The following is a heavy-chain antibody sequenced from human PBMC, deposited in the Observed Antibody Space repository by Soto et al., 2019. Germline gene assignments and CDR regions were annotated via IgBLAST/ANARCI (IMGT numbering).Heavy chain of an antibody. CDR3: ASLPST. CDR2: IIPIFGTA. V-gene: IGHV1-69*13. J-gene: IGHJ4*02. Sequence: GASVQVSRMASGGTFSSYAISWVRQAPGQGLEWMGGIIPIFGTANYAQKLQGRDTITAVESTSTAYMELGSLRCEGPAVYYGASLPSTWGQGTLVTVSS. D-gene: IGHD2-2*01. CDR1: GGTFSSYA.